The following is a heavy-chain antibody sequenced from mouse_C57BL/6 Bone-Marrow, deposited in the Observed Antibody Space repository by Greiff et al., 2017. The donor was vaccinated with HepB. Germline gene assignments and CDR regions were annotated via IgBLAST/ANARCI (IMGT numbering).Heavy chain of an antibody. CDR1: GFTFSDYG. CDR2: ISSGSSTI. V-gene: IGHV5-17*01. CDR3: ARGGYYGPYAMDY. Sequence: DVKLQESGGGLVKPGGSLKLSCAASGFTFSDYGMHWVRQAPEKGLEWVAYISSGSSTIYYADTVKGRFTISRDNAKNTLFLQMTSLRSEDTAMYYCARGGYYGPYAMDYWGQGTSVTVSS. J-gene: IGHJ4*01. D-gene: IGHD1-2*01.